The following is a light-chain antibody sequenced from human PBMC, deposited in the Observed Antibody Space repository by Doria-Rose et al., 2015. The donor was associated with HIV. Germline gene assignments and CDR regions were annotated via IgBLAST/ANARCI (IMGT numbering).Light chain of an antibody. CDR1: SSNIGAGYD. CDR3: QSYDNSLSGLWV. Sequence: QSVVTQPPSVSGAPGQRVTISCTGSSSNIGAGYDVHWYQQLPGTTPKLLIYGNNNRPSGVPDRFSGSKSGTSASLAITGLRAEDEADYYCQSYDNSLSGLWVFGGGTKLTVL. V-gene: IGLV1-40*02. J-gene: IGLJ3*02. CDR2: GNN.